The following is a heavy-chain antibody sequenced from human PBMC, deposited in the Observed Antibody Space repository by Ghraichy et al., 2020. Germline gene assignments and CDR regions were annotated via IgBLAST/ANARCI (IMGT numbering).Heavy chain of an antibody. CDR2: IYSGGDT. V-gene: IGHV3-66*01. D-gene: IGHD6-13*01. J-gene: IGHJ4*02. CDR3: ARDPPAAGTGTCG. CDR1: GVTVGNNY. Sequence: GESLNISCAASGVTVGNNYMNWVRQAPGKGLEWVALIYSGGDTRYADSGKGRFIIYRDNSKNTLYLQIHSLRVEDTAVYDCARDPPAAGTGTCGWGQGTLVTVSS.